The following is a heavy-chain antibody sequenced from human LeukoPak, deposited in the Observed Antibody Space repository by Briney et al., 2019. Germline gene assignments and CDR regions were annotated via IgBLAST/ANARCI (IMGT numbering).Heavy chain of an antibody. CDR2: IKSKSDGGTT. J-gene: IGHJ4*02. V-gene: IGHV3-15*01. CDR1: GFTFSDAW. CDR3: TADMPARSRAADF. Sequence: GGSLRDSRAASGFTFSDAWMTWVRQAPGMGLEWVGRIKSKSDGGTTHCAAPVKGRFTISRDDSKSTLYLQINSLKTEDTAVYYCTADMPARSRAADFWGQGTLVTVSS. D-gene: IGHD2-15*01.